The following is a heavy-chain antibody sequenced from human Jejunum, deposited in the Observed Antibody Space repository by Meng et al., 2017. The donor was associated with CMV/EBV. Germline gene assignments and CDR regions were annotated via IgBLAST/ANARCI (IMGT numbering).Heavy chain of an antibody. CDR2: IYGSGHEI. CDR1: GFTFNGYT. D-gene: IGHD1/OR15-1a*01. Sequence: CAASGFTFNGYTMTWVRQAPGKGLEWVSHIYGSGHEIHYADSVKGRFTISRDNSRNTLYLEMNSLRTEDTAVYFCAKWLAEQSVFHYWGQGTLVTVSS. CDR3: AKWLAEQSVFHY. J-gene: IGHJ4*02. V-gene: IGHV3-23*01.